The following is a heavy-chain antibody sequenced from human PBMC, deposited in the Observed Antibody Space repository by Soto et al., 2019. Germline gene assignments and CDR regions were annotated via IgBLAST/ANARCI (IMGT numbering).Heavy chain of an antibody. CDR3: ARDYPRLVPATTYYYGMDV. J-gene: IGHJ6*02. CDR1: GGSVSSGSYY. Sequence: QVQLQESGPGLVKPSETLSLTCTVSGGSVSSGSYYWSWIRQPPGKGLEWIGYIYYSGSTNYNPSLKSRVTISVDTSKNQFSLKLSSVTAADTAVYYCARDYPRLVPATTYYYGMDVWGQGTTVTVSS. D-gene: IGHD2-2*01. V-gene: IGHV4-61*01. CDR2: IYYSGST.